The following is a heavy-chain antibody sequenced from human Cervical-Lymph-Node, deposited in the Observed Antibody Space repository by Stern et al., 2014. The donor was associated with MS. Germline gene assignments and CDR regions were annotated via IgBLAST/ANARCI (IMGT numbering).Heavy chain of an antibody. J-gene: IGHJ4*02. CDR3: ARHQAGIAAD. CDR1: GDTFSSLD. CDR2: TNPLFGTA. V-gene: IGHV1-69*01. Sequence: VQLVESGAEVKKPGSSVKVSCKASGDTFSSLDIGWVRQAPGQGPEWLGGTNPLFGTANYAQNFQGRVTFSADDSTSTTYMELSSLRSEDTAVYYCARHQAGIAADWGQGTLVTVSS. D-gene: IGHD6-13*01.